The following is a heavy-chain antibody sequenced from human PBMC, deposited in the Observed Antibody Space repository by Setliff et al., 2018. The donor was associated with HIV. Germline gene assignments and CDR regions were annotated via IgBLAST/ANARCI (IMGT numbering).Heavy chain of an antibody. CDR1: GYTFTSSD. J-gene: IGHJ6*03. CDR2: VNPKSGNT. D-gene: IGHD6-25*01. CDR3: ARGAWYTSGWHSSRYMDV. Sequence: GASVKVSCKASGYTFTSSDIYWVRQATGQGPEWMGWVNPKSGNTGYAQKFQGRVIMTRDTSISTVYMELRSLRSEDTAVYYCARGAWYTSGWHSSRYMDVWGKGTTVTVSS. V-gene: IGHV1-8*02.